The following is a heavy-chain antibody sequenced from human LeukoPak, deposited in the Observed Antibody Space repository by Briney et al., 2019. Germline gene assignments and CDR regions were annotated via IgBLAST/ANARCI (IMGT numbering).Heavy chain of an antibody. J-gene: IGHJ6*02. CDR1: GGSISSYY. D-gene: IGHD3-3*01. V-gene: IGHV4-59*01. CDR2: IYYSGST. CDR3: ARGVTIFGVVTDYYYYGMDF. Sequence: SETLSLTCTVSGGSISSYYWSWIRQPPGKGLEWIGYIYYSGSTNYNPSLKSRVTISVDTSKNQFSLKLSSVTAADTAVYYCARGVTIFGVVTDYYYYGMDFWGQGTTVTVSS.